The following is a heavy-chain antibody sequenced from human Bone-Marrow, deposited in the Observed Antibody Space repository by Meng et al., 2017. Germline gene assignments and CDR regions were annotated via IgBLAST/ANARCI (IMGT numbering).Heavy chain of an antibody. CDR3: ARGPTTMAHDFDY. V-gene: IGHV4-34*01. CDR1: VGSLIDYH. D-gene: IGHD4-11*01. CDR2: INHSGST. Sequence: PPLQCGACLLSPSETPSLTSVVSVGSLIDYHWTWIPQPPGKGPEWIAEINHSGSTNYNPSRESRATISVATSQNNLSLKLSSVTAADSAVYYFARGPTTMAHDFDYWGQGTLVTVSS. J-gene: IGHJ4*02.